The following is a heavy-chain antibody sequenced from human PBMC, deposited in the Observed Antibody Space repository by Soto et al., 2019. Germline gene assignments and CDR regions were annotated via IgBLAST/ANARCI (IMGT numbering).Heavy chain of an antibody. CDR1: GFTFTSYA. D-gene: IGHD6-25*01. CDR3: AKAGFISGYAPTCFDS. V-gene: IGHV3-23*01. J-gene: IGHJ4*02. CDR2: ISGTGYNT. Sequence: EVQRLESGGGLVQPGGFLRLSCAASGFTFTSYAMNWVRLAPGTGLEWVSAISGTGYNTYYADSVKGRFTISRDNTKNTLYLQMNSLRGEDTAVYYCAKAGFISGYAPTCFDSWGQGTRVTVSS.